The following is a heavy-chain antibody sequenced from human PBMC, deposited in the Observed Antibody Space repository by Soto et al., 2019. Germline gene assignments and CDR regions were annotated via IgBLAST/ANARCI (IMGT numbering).Heavy chain of an antibody. J-gene: IGHJ5*02. D-gene: IGHD6-19*01. CDR3: AREKWGSGSRWFDP. CDR1: GYTLTELS. V-gene: IGHV1-24*01. Sequence: GASVKVSCKVSGYTLTELSMHWVRQAPGKGLEWMGGFDPEDGETIYAQKFQGRVTMTQDTSTDTAYVELSSLRSEDTAVYYCAREKWGSGSRWFDPWGQGILVTVSS. CDR2: FDPEDGET.